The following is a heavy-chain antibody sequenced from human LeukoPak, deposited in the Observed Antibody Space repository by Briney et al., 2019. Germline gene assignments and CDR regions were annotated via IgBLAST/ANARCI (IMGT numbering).Heavy chain of an antibody. CDR3: AAAFDY. CDR1: GGSISSSSYY. V-gene: IGHV4-39*01. Sequence: PSETLSLTCTVSGGSISSSSYYWGWIRRPPGKGLEWIGNTYYGGDTYYNPSLKSRVTISVDTSKNQFSLELNSVTAADTAVYYCAAAFDYWGQGTLVTVSS. J-gene: IGHJ4*02. D-gene: IGHD6-25*01. CDR2: TYYGGDT.